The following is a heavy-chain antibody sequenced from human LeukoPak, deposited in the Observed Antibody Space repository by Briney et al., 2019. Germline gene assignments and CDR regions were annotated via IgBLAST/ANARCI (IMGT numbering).Heavy chain of an antibody. J-gene: IGHJ5*02. CDR3: VRGPYGSGISNWFDP. CDR1: DGAIAGYS. D-gene: IGHD3-10*01. CDR2: IYYSGDT. Sequence: SETLSLTCTASDGAIAGYSWSWIRQPPGKGLEWIGYIYYSGDTNYNPSLQSRVTVSVDTSKNQFSLKLTSVTAADTAVYYCVRGPYGSGISNWFDPWGQGTLVIVSS. V-gene: IGHV4-59*01.